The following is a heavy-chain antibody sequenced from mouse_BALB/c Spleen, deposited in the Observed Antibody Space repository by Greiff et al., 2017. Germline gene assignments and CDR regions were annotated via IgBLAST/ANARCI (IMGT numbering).Heavy chain of an antibody. J-gene: IGHJ3*01. D-gene: IGHD4-1*01. Sequence: VKLVESGPGLVAPSQSLSITCTVSGFSLTSYGVHWVRQPPGKGLEWLGVIWAGGSTNYNSALMSRLSISKDNSKSQVFLKMNSLQTDDTAMYYCASALTGTEWFAYWGQGTLVTVSA. CDR2: IWAGGST. V-gene: IGHV2-9*02. CDR1: GFSLTSYG. CDR3: ASALTGTEWFAY.